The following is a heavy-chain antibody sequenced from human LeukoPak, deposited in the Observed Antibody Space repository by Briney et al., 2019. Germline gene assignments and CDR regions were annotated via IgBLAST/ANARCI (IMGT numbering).Heavy chain of an antibody. CDR2: IYSGGGT. D-gene: IGHD6-19*01. Sequence: PGGSLRLSCAASGFTVSSNYMSWVRQAPGKGLEWVSVIYSGGGTFYAESVKGRFTISRDNSKNTLYLQMNSPRVEDTAVYYWARARIAVAGPFDYWGQGTLVTVSS. V-gene: IGHV3-66*01. CDR1: GFTVSSNY. CDR3: ARARIAVAGPFDY. J-gene: IGHJ4*02.